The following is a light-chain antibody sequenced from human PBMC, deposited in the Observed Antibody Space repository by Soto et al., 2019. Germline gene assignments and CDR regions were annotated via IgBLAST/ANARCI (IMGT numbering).Light chain of an antibody. J-gene: IGKJ4*01. Sequence: DIQMTQSPSSLSASVGDRVTITCRASQGISNFLAWYQQKPGKVPKLLIYAASTLQSGVPSRFSGSGSGTDFTLTISSLQPEDVATYYCQKYNSAPSLTFGGGTKVEIK. CDR2: AAS. CDR1: QGISNF. CDR3: QKYNSAPSLT. V-gene: IGKV1-27*01.